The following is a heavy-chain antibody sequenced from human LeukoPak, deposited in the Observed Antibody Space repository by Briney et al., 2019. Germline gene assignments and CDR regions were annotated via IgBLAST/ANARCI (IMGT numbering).Heavy chain of an antibody. J-gene: IGHJ6*02. CDR2: IIPILGIA. Sequence: SVKVSCKASGGTFSSYAISWVRQAPGQGLEWMGRIIPILGIANYAQKFQGRVTITADKSTSTAYMELSSLRSEDTAVYYCARDHVLRYFDWLQPYYGMDVWGQGTTVTVSS. V-gene: IGHV1-69*04. D-gene: IGHD3-9*01. CDR1: GGTFSSYA. CDR3: ARDHVLRYFDWLQPYYGMDV.